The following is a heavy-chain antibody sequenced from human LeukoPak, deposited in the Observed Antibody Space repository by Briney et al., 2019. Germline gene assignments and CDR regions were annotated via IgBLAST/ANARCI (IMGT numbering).Heavy chain of an antibody. CDR3: ARPGYSSGWYDFDY. D-gene: IGHD6-19*01. J-gene: IGHJ4*02. CDR1: GFTFSSYW. V-gene: IGHV3-7*01. CDR2: IKQDGSEK. Sequence: PGGSLRLSCAASGFTFSSYWMSWVRQAPGKGLEWVANIKQDGSEKYYVDPVKGRFTISRDNAKNSLYLQMNSLRAEDTAVYYCARPGYSSGWYDFDYWGQGTLVTVSS.